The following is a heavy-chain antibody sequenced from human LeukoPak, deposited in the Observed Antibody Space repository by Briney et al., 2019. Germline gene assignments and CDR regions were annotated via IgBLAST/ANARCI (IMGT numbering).Heavy chain of an antibody. V-gene: IGHV4-31*03. Sequence: SETLSLTCTVSGGSISSDGYYWSWIRQHPGKGLEWIGAIYYTGSTYYNPSLQSRATISVDTSKNHFSLKLTSVTAADTAVYYCARGTGGAAAADFDPWGQGTLVTVSS. D-gene: IGHD6-13*01. CDR1: GGSISSDGYY. CDR3: ARGTGGAAAADFDP. J-gene: IGHJ5*02. CDR2: IYYTGST.